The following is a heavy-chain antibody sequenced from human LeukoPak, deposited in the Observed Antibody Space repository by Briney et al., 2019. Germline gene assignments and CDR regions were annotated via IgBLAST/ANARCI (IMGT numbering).Heavy chain of an antibody. CDR2: ISTYNGNT. CDR1: GYTFNSHG. Sequence: ASVKVSCKASGYTFNSHGITWVRQAPGQGLEWMGWISTYNGNTNYAQKLQGRVTITTDTSTSTVYMELRSLRSDDTAVYYCARDQYYDSKGWSDRWGQGTLVTVYS. J-gene: IGHJ5*02. V-gene: IGHV1-18*01. D-gene: IGHD3-16*01. CDR3: ARDQYYDSKGWSDR.